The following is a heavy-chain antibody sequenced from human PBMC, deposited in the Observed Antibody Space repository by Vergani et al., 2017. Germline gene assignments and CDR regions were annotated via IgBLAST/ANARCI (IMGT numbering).Heavy chain of an antibody. V-gene: IGHV4-61*10. D-gene: IGHD2-2*01. CDR3: ARDHPYCSSTSFYRYFDL. Sequence: QVQLQESGPGLVKPSETLSLTCTVSGGSVSSGSYYWSWIRQPAGKGLEWIGYIYYSGSTNYNPSLKSRVTMSVDTSKNQFSLKLSSVTAADTAVYYCARDHPYCSSTSFYRYFDLWGRGTLVAVSS. J-gene: IGHJ2*01. CDR1: GGSVSSGSYY. CDR2: IYYSGST.